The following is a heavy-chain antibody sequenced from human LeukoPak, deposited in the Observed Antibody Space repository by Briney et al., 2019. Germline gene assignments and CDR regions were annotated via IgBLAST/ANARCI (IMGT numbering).Heavy chain of an antibody. CDR1: GFTFDDYA. J-gene: IGHJ3*02. D-gene: IGHD6-19*01. V-gene: IGHV3-9*01. Sequence: SLRLSCAASGFTFDDYAMHWVRQAPGKGLEWVSGISWNSGSIGYADSVKGRFTISRDNAKNSLYLQMNSLRAEDTALYYCAKDRGSGWTRGAFDIWGQGTMVTVSS. CDR3: AKDRGSGWTRGAFDI. CDR2: ISWNSGSI.